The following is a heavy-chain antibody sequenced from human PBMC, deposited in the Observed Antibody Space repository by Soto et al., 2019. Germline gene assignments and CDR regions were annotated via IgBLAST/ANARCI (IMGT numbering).Heavy chain of an antibody. D-gene: IGHD5-12*01. V-gene: IGHV3-30-3*01. Sequence: QVQLVESGGGVVQPGRSLRLSCAASGFTFSSYAMHWVRQAPGKGLEWVAVISYDGSNKYYADSVKGRFTISRDNSKKTLSLQMHSLSGEDTAVFSCARGGLRGYFDYWGHGALVTVSS. J-gene: IGHJ4*01. CDR1: GFTFSSYA. CDR2: ISYDGSNK. CDR3: ARGGLRGYFDY.